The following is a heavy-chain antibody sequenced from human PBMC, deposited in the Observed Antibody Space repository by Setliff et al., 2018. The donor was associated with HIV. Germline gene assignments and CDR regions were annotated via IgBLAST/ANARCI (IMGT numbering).Heavy chain of an antibody. J-gene: IGHJ4*02. D-gene: IGHD2-21*01. CDR2: ISPSGGDT. Sequence: ASVKVSCKASGYSFTSHWMHWVRQAPGQGLEWMGMISPSGGDTRYAQKFYGRVTLNTDASTSTCSMELRSLRSDDTAMYYCARGVDCGGDCYPDYWGQGTLVTVSS. V-gene: IGHV1-46*01. CDR3: ARGVDCGGDCYPDY. CDR1: GYSFTSHW.